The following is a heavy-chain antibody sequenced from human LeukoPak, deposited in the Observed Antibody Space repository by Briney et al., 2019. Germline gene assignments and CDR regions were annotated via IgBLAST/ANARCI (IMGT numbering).Heavy chain of an antibody. Sequence: GGSLRLSCVASGFTFTNYAMSWIRQAPGKGLEWVSTISNTGTDTYYADSVQGRFTISRDDSENTLYLQMNNLRAEDTAIYYCAKVPYSDYGSGRPPFMDVWGQGTTVAVSS. CDR3: AKVPYSDYGSGRPPFMDV. CDR1: GFTFTNYA. V-gene: IGHV3-23*01. CDR2: ISNTGTDT. D-gene: IGHD3-10*01. J-gene: IGHJ6*02.